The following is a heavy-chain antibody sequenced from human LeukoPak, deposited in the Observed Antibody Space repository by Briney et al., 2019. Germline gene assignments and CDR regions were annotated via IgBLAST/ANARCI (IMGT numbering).Heavy chain of an antibody. V-gene: IGHV3-21*06. CDR2: ISGSGSYI. CDR1: GFTFSSYS. D-gene: IGHD3-22*01. CDR3: ARGKFDSSGYYIDY. Sequence: GGSLRLSWAAPGFTFSSYSMNWFRKAPGKGLEWVSAISGSGSYISYADSMKGRFTISRDSAKNSVYLQMNSLRSEDTAVYYCARGKFDSSGYYIDYWGQGTLVTVSS. J-gene: IGHJ4*02.